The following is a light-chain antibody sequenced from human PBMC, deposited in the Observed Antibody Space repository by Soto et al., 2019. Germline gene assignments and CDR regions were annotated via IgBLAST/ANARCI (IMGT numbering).Light chain of an antibody. CDR3: MQALQTPVT. V-gene: IGKV2-28*01. J-gene: IGKJ4*01. Sequence: DIVMTQSPLSLPVTPGEPASISCRSSQSLLHSNGYNYLDWYLQKPGQSPQLLIYLGSNRASGVPDRFSGSESGTDFTLEISRVEAEDVGVYYCMQALQTPVTFGGGTKVEIK. CDR2: LGS. CDR1: QSLLHSNGYNY.